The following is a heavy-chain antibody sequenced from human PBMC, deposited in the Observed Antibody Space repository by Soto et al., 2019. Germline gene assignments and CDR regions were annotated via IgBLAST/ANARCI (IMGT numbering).Heavy chain of an antibody. CDR3: ARDYISGSPNY. J-gene: IGHJ4*02. Sequence: GSLRLSCAASGFTFSNWWMHWVRQTPGRGLVWVSHINGDGSTTNYADSVKGRFTISRDNAKNTLYLQMNSLRAEDTGVYYCARDYISGSPNYWGQRTLETVSS. CDR2: INGDGSTT. V-gene: IGHV3-74*01. CDR1: GFTFSNWW. D-gene: IGHD5-12*01.